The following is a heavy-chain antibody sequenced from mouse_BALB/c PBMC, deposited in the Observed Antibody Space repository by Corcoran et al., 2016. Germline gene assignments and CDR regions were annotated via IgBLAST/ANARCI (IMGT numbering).Heavy chain of an antibody. CDR1: GFNIKDYY. CDR2: IDPENGNT. Sequence: EVQLQQSGAELVRPGALVKLSCKASGFNIKDYYMHWVKQRPEQGLEWIGWIDPENGNTIYDPKFQGKASITADTSSNTAYLQLSSLTSEDTAVYYCARIVGHYYGYFDYWGQGTTLTVSS. D-gene: IGHD1-2*01. J-gene: IGHJ2*01. CDR3: ARIVGHYYGYFDY. V-gene: IGHV14-1*02.